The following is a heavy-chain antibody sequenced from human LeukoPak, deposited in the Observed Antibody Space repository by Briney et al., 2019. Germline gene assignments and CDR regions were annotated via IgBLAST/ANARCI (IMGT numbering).Heavy chain of an antibody. J-gene: IGHJ4*02. CDR1: WFTFSSYG. D-gene: IGHD4-17*01. CDR2: ISFDGSNK. Sequence: GGSLRLSCSASWFTFSSYGLHWVRQAPGKGLEWVALISFDGSNKFYADSVKGRFTISRDNSKNTLYLQMNSERPESPSVYYCARDLGIMTTVTFLDYWGQGTLVTVSS. CDR3: ARDLGIMTTVTFLDY. V-gene: IGHV3-30*03.